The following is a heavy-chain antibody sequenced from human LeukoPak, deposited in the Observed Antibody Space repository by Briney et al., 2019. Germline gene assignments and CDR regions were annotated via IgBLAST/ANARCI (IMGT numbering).Heavy chain of an antibody. J-gene: IGHJ4*02. D-gene: IGHD3-9*01. CDR1: GFTFDDYA. CDR3: AIASLVLRYFDWLLPPDY. V-gene: IGHV3-9*01. CDR2: ISWNCGSI. Sequence: PGGSLRLSCAASGFTFDDYAMHWVRQAPGKGLEWVSGISWNCGSIGYADSVKGRFTISRDNAKNSLYLQMNSLRAEDTALYYCAIASLVLRYFDWLLPPDYWGQGTLVTVSS.